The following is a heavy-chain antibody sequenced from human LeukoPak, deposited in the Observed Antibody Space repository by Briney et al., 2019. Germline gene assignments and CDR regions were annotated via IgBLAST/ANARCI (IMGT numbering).Heavy chain of an antibody. D-gene: IGHD3-22*01. CDR2: INPNSGGT. CDR1: GYTFTGYY. CDR3: ARVEYYDSSGYPSYEYFDY. J-gene: IGHJ4*02. Sequence: GASVKVSCKASGYTFTGYYMHWVLQAPGQGLEWMGWINPNSGGTNYAQKFQGRVTMTRDTSISTAYMELSRLRSDDTAVYYCARVEYYDSSGYPSYEYFDYWGQGTLVTVSS. V-gene: IGHV1-2*02.